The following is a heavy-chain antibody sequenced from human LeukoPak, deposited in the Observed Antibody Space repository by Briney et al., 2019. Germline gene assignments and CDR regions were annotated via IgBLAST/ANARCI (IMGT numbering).Heavy chain of an antibody. D-gene: IGHD2-2*01. CDR1: GGTFSSYA. J-gene: IGHJ6*04. CDR2: IITIFGTA. V-gene: IGHV1-69*01. Sequence: SVKVSCKASGGTFSSYAISWVRQAPGQRLEWMGGIITIFGTANYAQKFQGRVTITADESTSTAYMELSSLRSEDTAVYYCARNAVPDRPFSGMDVWGKGTTVTVSS. CDR3: ARNAVPDRPFSGMDV.